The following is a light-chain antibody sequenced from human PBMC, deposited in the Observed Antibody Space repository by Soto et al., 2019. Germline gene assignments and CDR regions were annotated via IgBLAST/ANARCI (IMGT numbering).Light chain of an antibody. Sequence: DIQMTQSPSSLSAFVGDRVTITCQASQVISTYVNWYQQKPGKTPNLLIYAASNLETRVPSRFSGSGSGTKFTLTISRLQSEDIGTYYCQQYDNLPVTFGPGTKVNVK. J-gene: IGKJ3*01. CDR2: AAS. CDR1: QVISTY. CDR3: QQYDNLPVT. V-gene: IGKV1-33*01.